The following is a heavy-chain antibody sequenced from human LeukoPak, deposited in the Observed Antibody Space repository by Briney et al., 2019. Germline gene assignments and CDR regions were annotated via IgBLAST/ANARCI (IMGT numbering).Heavy chain of an antibody. CDR1: GLTFSYHW. J-gene: IGHJ4*01. CDR3: ARGPGSSGGAYVGDY. D-gene: IGHD3-22*01. CDR2: IDGGGSSI. Sequence: GGSLRLSCAASGLTFSYHWMHWVRQVPGKGPVWVSRIDGGGSSISYADSVKGRFSISRDNGKSNLYLHMNSLRVEDTGVYYCARGPGSSGGAYVGDYWGHGSPVTVSS. V-gene: IGHV3-74*01.